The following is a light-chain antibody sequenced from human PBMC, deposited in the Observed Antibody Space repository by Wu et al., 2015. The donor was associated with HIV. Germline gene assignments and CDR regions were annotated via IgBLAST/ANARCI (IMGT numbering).Light chain of an antibody. Sequence: AIRMTQSPSSLSASTGDRVTITCRASQGVNSYLAWYQQKPGKAPKLLIFAASTLQSGVPSRFSGSGSGTDFTLTINCLQSEDFATYYCQRYYTYPPTFGGGTKVEIK. CDR3: QRYYTYPPT. CDR1: QGVNSY. J-gene: IGKJ4*01. V-gene: IGKV1-8*01. CDR2: AAS.